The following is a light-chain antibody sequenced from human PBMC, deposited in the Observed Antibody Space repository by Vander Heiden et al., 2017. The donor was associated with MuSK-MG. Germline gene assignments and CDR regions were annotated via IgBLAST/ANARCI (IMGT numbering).Light chain of an antibody. CDR2: KDS. J-gene: IGLJ3*02. Sequence: SFELTQPPSVSVSPGQTARITCSGDELPQQYAYWYQQKPGQAPVLVIYKDSERPSGFPERVSGSSSGTTDTLTISGGQAEDVADYYCQSADSSGTYPVFGGGTKLTVL. V-gene: IGLV3-25*03. CDR1: ELPQQY. CDR3: QSADSSGTYPV.